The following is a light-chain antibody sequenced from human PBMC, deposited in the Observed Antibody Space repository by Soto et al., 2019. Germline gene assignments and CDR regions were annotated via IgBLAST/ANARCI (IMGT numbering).Light chain of an antibody. V-gene: IGLV2-14*01. CDR3: GSYTAYTTYV. CDR2: DVG. Sequence: QSALTQPASVSGAPGQSITISCTGTDSDVGAFNYVSWYQQYPGKAPKLMIYDVGDRPSGVSNRFSGSKSGNTASLTISGLQAEDEADYYCGSYTAYTTYVFGTGTKLTVL. J-gene: IGLJ1*01. CDR1: DSDVGAFNY.